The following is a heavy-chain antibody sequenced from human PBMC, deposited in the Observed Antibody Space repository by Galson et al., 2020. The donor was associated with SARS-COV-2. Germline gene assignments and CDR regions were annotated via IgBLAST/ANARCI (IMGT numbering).Heavy chain of an antibody. CDR3: ARFTPDHYYYYGMDV. V-gene: IGHV1-2*02. CDR1: GYTFTGYY. CDR2: INPNSGGT. Sequence: GESLKISCQASGYTFTGYYMHWVRQAPGQGLEWMGWINPNSGGTNYAQKFQGRVTMTRDTSISTAYMELSRLRSDDTAVYYCARFTPDHYYYYGMDVWGQGTTVTVSS. J-gene: IGHJ6*02.